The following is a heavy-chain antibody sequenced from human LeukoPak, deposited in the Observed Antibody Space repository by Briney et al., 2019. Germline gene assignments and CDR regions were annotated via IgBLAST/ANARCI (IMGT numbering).Heavy chain of an antibody. CDR3: ATDPGSVATINAFDI. J-gene: IGHJ3*02. Sequence: ASVKVSCKVSGYTLTELSMHWVRLAPGKGLEWMGGFDPEDGETIYAQKFQGRVTMTEDTSTDTAYMELSSLRSEDTAVYYCATDPGSVATINAFDIWGQGTMVTVSS. CDR2: FDPEDGET. V-gene: IGHV1-24*01. CDR1: GYTLTELS. D-gene: IGHD5-12*01.